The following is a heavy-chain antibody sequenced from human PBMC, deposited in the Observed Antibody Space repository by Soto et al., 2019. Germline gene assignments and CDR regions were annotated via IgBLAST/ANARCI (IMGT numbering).Heavy chain of an antibody. Sequence: PSETLSLTCAVSGYSSSSGYYWGWVRQPPGKGLEWIGSIYHSGSTYYNPSLKSRVTISVDTSKNQFSLKLSSVTAADTAVYYCARASYYDSSGYFDYWGQGTLVTVSS. CDR1: GYSSSSGYY. D-gene: IGHD3-22*01. CDR3: ARASYYDSSGYFDY. CDR2: IYHSGST. V-gene: IGHV4-38-2*01. J-gene: IGHJ4*02.